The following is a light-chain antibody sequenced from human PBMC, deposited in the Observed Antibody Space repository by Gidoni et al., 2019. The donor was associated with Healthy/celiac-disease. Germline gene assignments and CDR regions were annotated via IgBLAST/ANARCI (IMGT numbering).Light chain of an antibody. CDR1: SSDVGGYNY. CDR2: DVS. V-gene: IGLV2-14*03. CDR3: SSYTSSSTVV. J-gene: IGLJ2*01. Sequence: QSALTQPASVSGSPGQSITISCTGTSSDVGGYNYVSWYQQHPGKAPKLMIYDVSNRPSGFSNRFSGSQSGNTASLTISGLQAEHEADHYCSSYTSSSTVVFGGGTKLTVL.